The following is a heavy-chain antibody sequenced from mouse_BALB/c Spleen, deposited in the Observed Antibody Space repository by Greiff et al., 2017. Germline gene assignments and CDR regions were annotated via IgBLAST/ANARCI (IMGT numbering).Heavy chain of an antibody. CDR3: ARNGGGYYFAD. CDR1: GFSLTSYG. J-gene: IGHJ3*01. D-gene: IGHD2-3*01. V-gene: IGHV2-2*02. Sequence: QVQLQQSGPGLVQPSQSLSITCTVSGFSLTSYGVHWVRQSPGKGLEWLGVIWSGGSTDYNAAFISRLSISKDNSKSQVFFKMNSLQANDTAIYYCARNGGGYYFADWGQGTLVTVSA. CDR2: IWSGGST.